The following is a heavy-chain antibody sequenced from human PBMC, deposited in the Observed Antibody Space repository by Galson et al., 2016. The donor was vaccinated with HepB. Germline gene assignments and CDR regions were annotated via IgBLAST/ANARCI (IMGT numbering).Heavy chain of an antibody. J-gene: IGHJ4*02. Sequence: SLRLSCAASGFNFSNYPLYWVRQAPGKGLEWVAFISYEGSNTYYADSVKGRFTISRHNSKNTVYMQMNSLRPEDTAVYYCARDREGCNGAICYSGGLDYWGQGTLVTVSP. V-gene: IGHV3-30-3*01. CDR3: ARDREGCNGAICYSGGLDY. CDR1: GFNFSNYP. CDR2: ISYEGSNT. D-gene: IGHD2-15*01.